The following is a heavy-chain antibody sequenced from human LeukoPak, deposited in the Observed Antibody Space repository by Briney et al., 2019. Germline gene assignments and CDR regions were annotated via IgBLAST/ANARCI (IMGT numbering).Heavy chain of an antibody. J-gene: IGHJ4*02. V-gene: IGHV3-13*01. CDR1: GFTFSSYD. CDR2: IGTAGDT. D-gene: IGHD6-13*01. CDR3: ARVASAAGNSGGLDY. Sequence: GGSLRLSCAAPGFTFSSYDMHWVRQATGKVLEWVSAIGTAGDTYYPGSVKGRFTISRENDKNSLYLQMNSLRAGDTAVYYCARVASAAGNSGGLDYWGQGTLVTVSS.